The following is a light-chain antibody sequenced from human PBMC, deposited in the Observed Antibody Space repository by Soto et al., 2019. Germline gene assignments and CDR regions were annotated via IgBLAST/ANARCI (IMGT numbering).Light chain of an antibody. J-gene: IGKJ1*01. CDR3: MQALQTPWT. CDR1: QSLLHSNGYNY. CDR2: LGS. Sequence: VMPKSPLSLPVTPGEPASISCRSSQSLLHSNGYNYLDWYLQKPGQSPQLLIYLGSNRASGVPDRFSGSGSGTDFTLKISRVEAEDVGVYYCMQALQTPWTFGQGTKVDIK. V-gene: IGKV2-28*01.